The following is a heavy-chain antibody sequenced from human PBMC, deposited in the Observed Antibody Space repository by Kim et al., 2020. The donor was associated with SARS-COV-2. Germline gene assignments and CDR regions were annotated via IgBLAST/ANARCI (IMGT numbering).Heavy chain of an antibody. V-gene: IGHV3-23*01. Sequence: GGSLRLSCAASGFTFSSYAMSWVRQAPGKGLEWVSVISGNGGNTYYADSVKGRCTISRDNSKNTLFLQMNSLRAEDTAVYYCAKSLWGSGSYYNGPNIAVDYWGQGTLVTVSS. CDR2: ISGNGGNT. D-gene: IGHD3-10*01. J-gene: IGHJ4*02. CDR1: GFTFSSYA. CDR3: AKSLWGSGSYYNGPNIAVDY.